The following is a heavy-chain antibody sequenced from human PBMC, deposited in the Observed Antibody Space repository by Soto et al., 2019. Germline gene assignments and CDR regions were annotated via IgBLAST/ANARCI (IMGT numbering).Heavy chain of an antibody. D-gene: IGHD2-21*01. CDR1: GFTFSSYA. Sequence: GGSLRLSCVASGFTFSSYAMSWVRQAPGKGLEWVSRISSSDSTTYYADSVKGRFTISRDNSKNTLYLQMSSLRADDTAVYYCAKGFRSGGACYFDHWGQGTLVTVSS. CDR3: AKGFRSGGACYFDH. J-gene: IGHJ4*02. V-gene: IGHV3-23*01. CDR2: ISSSDSTT.